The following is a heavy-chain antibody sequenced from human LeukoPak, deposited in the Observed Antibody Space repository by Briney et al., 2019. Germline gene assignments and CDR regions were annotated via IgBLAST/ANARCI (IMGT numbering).Heavy chain of an antibody. CDR2: ISSNGGST. CDR3: AKSGDQISAFDI. D-gene: IGHD2-21*01. V-gene: IGHV3-64*01. Sequence: GGSLRLSCAASGFTFSSYAMHWVRQAPGKGLEYVSAISSNGGSTYYANSVKGRFTISRDNSKNTLYLQMNSLRAEDTAVYYCAKSGDQISAFDIWGQGTMVTVSS. J-gene: IGHJ3*02. CDR1: GFTFSSYA.